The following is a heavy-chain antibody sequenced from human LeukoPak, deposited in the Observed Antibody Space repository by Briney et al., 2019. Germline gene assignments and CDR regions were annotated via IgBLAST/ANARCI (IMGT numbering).Heavy chain of an antibody. V-gene: IGHV3-48*03. CDR1: GFTFSTYE. J-gene: IGHJ4*02. D-gene: IGHD2-2*01. CDR3: TRGLVV. Sequence: GWSLRLSCGASGFTFSTYEMNWVRQAPGKGLEWVSDISSGGGTTMFYADSVKGRFTISRDNAKNSLYLQMNSLRVEDTAVYYCTRGLVVWGQGTLVTVSS. CDR2: ISSGGGTTM.